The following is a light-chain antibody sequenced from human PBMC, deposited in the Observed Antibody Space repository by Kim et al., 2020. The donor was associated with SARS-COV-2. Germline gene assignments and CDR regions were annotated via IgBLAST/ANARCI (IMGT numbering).Light chain of an antibody. V-gene: IGLV3-19*01. CDR1: RPGREY. CDR2: DKN. J-gene: IGLJ1*01. Sequence: GWKGRITCQGDRPGREYASWYKNKPGQDPVLVLYDKNTRPAGNPDRFSGPSSGHTASLTITGAQATDEADYYSNARHRDGTVNLYVFGGGTKVTVL. CDR3: NARHRDGTVNLYV.